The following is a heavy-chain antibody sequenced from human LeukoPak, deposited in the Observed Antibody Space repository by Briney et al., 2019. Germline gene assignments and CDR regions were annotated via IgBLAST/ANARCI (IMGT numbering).Heavy chain of an antibody. CDR2: LNPSGGSS. J-gene: IGHJ4*02. V-gene: IGHV1-46*01. D-gene: IGHD4-23*01. Sequence: GSVKASCKASGYTVTSYYMHWVRQAPGQGLEWMAILNPSGGSSNYAQKFQGRATLTRATSTGTVYMELSSLRSEDTAVYYCARDRGYGGNSDLNYWGQGTLVTVSS. CDR3: ARDRGYGGNSDLNY. CDR1: GYTVTSYY.